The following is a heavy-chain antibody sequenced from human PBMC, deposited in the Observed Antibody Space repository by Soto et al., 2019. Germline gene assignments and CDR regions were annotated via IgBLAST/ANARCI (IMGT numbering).Heavy chain of an antibody. Sequence: QVQLVQSGAEVKKPGASVKVSCKASGYTFTNYGITWVRQAPGQGLEWMGWISGYNGNTNYAQKLQGRVTMTTDTSPSTAYMELRSLRSADTAVYYCARERCSCTSCYPLLGYYMDVWGKGTTVTVS. V-gene: IGHV1-18*01. CDR3: ARERCSCTSCYPLLGYYMDV. CDR1: GYTFTNYG. D-gene: IGHD2-2*01. J-gene: IGHJ6*03. CDR2: ISGYNGNT.